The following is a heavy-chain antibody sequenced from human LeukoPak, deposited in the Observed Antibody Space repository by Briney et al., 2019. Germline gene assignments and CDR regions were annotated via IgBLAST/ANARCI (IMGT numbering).Heavy chain of an antibody. Sequence: ASVKVSCTASGGTFSSYAISWVRQAPGQGLEWMGGINPIFRTANYAQQFQDRVTIIADESTSTAYMELSLLKFEDTAVYYCARGGGIFGVLTTAHYYGIDVWGQGTTVTVSS. J-gene: IGHJ6*02. V-gene: IGHV1-69*13. CDR2: INPIFRTA. D-gene: IGHD3-3*01. CDR3: ARGGGIFGVLTTAHYYGIDV. CDR1: GGTFSSYA.